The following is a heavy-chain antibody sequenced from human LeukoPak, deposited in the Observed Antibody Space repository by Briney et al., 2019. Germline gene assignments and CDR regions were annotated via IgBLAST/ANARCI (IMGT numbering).Heavy chain of an antibody. Sequence: PGGSLRLSCAASGFTFNTYTMNWVRQAPGKGLEWVSYISGSSGIIDYADSVRGRFTISRDNAKNSLYLQMNSLRAEDTAVYYCARGYSSGLHFDYWGQGTLVTVSS. CDR1: GFTFNTYT. J-gene: IGHJ4*02. CDR3: ARGYSSGLHFDY. CDR2: ISGSSGII. V-gene: IGHV3-48*01. D-gene: IGHD6-19*01.